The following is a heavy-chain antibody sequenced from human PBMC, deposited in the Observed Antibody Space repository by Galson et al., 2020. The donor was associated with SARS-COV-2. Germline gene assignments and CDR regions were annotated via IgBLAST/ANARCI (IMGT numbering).Heavy chain of an antibody. J-gene: IGHJ6*02. V-gene: IGHV1-18*01. D-gene: IGHD3-3*01. Sequence: ASVKVSCKASGYTFTSYGISWVRQAPGQGLEWMGWISAYNGNTNYAQKLQGRVTMTTDTSTSTAYMELRSLRSDDTAVYYCARDQGTYYDFWSGYLDYYDYGMDVWGQGTTVTVSS. CDR1: GYTFTSYG. CDR3: ARDQGTYYDFWSGYLDYYDYGMDV. CDR2: ISAYNGNT.